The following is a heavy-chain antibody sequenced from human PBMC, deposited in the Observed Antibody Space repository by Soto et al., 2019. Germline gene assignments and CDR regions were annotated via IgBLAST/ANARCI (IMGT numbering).Heavy chain of an antibody. CDR3: ARHEGGALTPIDY. CDR2: IYPGDSDT. J-gene: IGHJ4*01. Sequence: GESLKISCKGSGYSFTSYWIGWVRQMPGKGLEWMGIIYPGDSDTRYSPSFQGQITISADKSITTAYLQWNSLKASDTATYYCARHEGGALTPIDYWGHGTLVTVSS. CDR1: GYSFTSYW. V-gene: IGHV5-51*01. D-gene: IGHD1-26*01.